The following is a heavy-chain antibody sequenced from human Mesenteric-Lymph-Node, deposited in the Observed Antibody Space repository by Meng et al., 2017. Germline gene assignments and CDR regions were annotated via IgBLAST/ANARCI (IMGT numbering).Heavy chain of an antibody. CDR2: ISYDGSNK. D-gene: IGHD3-22*01. J-gene: IGHJ4*02. Sequence: GESLKISCAASGFTFSSYAMHWVRQAPGKGLEWVAVISYDGSNKYYADSVKGRFTISRDNSKNTLYLQMNSLRAEDTAVYYCARDISHRTYYYDSSGYYARSNDYWGQGTLVTVSS. CDR3: ARDISHRTYYYDSSGYYARSNDY. CDR1: GFTFSSYA. V-gene: IGHV3-30*04.